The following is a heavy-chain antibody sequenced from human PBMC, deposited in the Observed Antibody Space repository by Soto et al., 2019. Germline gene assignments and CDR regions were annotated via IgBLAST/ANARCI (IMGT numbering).Heavy chain of an antibody. CDR3: ARQGGYCSSTSCYQAYYYGMDV. Sequence: HGESLKISCKGSGYSFTSYWISWVRQMPGKGLEWVGRIDPSDSYTNYSPSFQGHVTISADKSISTAYLQWSSLKASDTAMYYCARQGGYCSSTSCYQAYYYGMDVWGQGTTVTVSS. J-gene: IGHJ6*02. CDR1: GYSFTSYW. CDR2: IDPSDSYT. D-gene: IGHD2-2*01. V-gene: IGHV5-10-1*01.